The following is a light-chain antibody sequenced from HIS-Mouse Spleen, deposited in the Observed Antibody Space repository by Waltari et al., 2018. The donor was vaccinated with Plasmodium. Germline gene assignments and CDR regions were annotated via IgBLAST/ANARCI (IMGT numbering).Light chain of an antibody. V-gene: IGLV3-10*01. J-gene: IGLJ3*02. CDR3: YSTDSSGNHRV. Sequence: SYELTQPPSVSVSPGQTARITCSGDALPTKYAYWDQQKSGQAPVLVIYEASKRPSGIPERFSGSSSGTMATLTISGAQVEDEADYYCYSTDSSGNHRVFGGGTKLTVL. CDR2: EAS. CDR1: ALPTKY.